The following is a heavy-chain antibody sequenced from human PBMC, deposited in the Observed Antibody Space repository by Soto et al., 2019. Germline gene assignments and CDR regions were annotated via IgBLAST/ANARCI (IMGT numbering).Heavy chain of an antibody. Sequence: SETLSLTCAVSGGSISSSNWWSWVRQPPGEGLEWIGEIYHSGSTNYNPSLKSRVTISVDKSKNQFSLKLSSATAADTAVYYCAREGRIAVAGTFDYWGQGPLVTVYS. J-gene: IGHJ4*02. V-gene: IGHV4-4*02. CDR2: IYHSGST. D-gene: IGHD6-19*01. CDR1: GGSISSSNW. CDR3: AREGRIAVAGTFDY.